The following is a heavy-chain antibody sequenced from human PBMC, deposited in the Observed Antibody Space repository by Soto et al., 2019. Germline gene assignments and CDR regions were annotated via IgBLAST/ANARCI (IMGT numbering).Heavy chain of an antibody. CDR2: INHSGST. Sequence: QVQLQQWGAGLLKPSETLSLTCAVYGGSFSGYYWSWIRQPPGKGLEWIGEINHSGSTNYNPSLKSRVTISVDTSKNQFSLKLSSVTAADTAVYYCASTLYCSGGSCFYYFDYWGQGTLVTVSS. CDR3: ASTLYCSGGSCFYYFDY. D-gene: IGHD2-15*01. V-gene: IGHV4-34*01. J-gene: IGHJ4*02. CDR1: GGSFSGYY.